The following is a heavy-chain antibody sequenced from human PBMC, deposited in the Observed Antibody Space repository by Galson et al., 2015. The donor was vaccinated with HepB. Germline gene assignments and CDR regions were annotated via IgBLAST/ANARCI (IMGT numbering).Heavy chain of an antibody. D-gene: IGHD6-13*01. V-gene: IGHV1-2*02. CDR3: ARDIRRIAAAGMWFDP. CDR1: GYTFTGCY. Sequence: SVKVSCKASGYTFTGCYMHWVRQAPGQGLEWMGWINPNSGGTNYAQKFQGRVTMTRDTSISTAYMELSRLRSDDTAVYYCARDIRRIAAAGMWFDPWGQGTLVTVSS. CDR2: INPNSGGT. J-gene: IGHJ5*02.